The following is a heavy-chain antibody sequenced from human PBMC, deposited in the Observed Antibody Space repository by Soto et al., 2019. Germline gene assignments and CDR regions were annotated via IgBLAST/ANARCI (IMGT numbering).Heavy chain of an antibody. V-gene: IGHV3-30-3*01. J-gene: IGHJ4*02. Sequence: QVHLVESGGGVVQPGRSLRLSCAASGFPFRSQTMHWVRQAPGKGLEWVAVISFDGNSDYYADSVKGRFTISRDNSKNMLYLQMSSLGPEDTAVYYCAKDGYSGYDYSLDYWGQGTLVTVSS. CDR3: AKDGYSGYDYSLDY. D-gene: IGHD5-12*01. CDR1: GFPFRSQT. CDR2: ISFDGNSD.